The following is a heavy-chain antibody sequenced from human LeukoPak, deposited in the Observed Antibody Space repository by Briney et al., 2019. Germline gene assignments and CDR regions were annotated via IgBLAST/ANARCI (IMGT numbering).Heavy chain of an antibody. V-gene: IGHV4-59*08. CDR3: ARHDISVAPNFDS. J-gene: IGHJ4*02. CDR1: SGSIINSY. D-gene: IGHD6-19*01. CDR2: IHYSGSA. Sequence: PSETLSLTCIVSSGSIINSYWSWIRQPPGKGLEWIGYIHYSGSANYNPSLKSRVTMPVGTSKNQFSLKLTSVTAADTAVYFCARHDISVAPNFDSWGQGSLVTVSS.